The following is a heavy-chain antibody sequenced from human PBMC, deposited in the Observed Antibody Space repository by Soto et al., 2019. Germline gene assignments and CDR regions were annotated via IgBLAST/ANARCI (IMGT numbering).Heavy chain of an antibody. J-gene: IGHJ6*02. CDR2: ISNSSSTK. V-gene: IGHV3-48*04. CDR3: ARVDWNYSRSYYYYGMDV. D-gene: IGHD1-7*01. Sequence: PGGSLRLSCAASGFSFSTYDMSWVRQAPGKGLEWVSYISNSSSTKFYADSVKGRFTISRDNAKNSLYLQMNSLRAEDTAVYYCARVDWNYSRSYYYYGMDVWGQGTTVTVSS. CDR1: GFSFSTYD.